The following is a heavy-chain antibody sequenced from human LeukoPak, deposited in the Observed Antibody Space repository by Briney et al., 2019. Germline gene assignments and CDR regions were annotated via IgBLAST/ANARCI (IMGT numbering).Heavy chain of an antibody. CDR2: IYHSGST. V-gene: IGHV4-59*08. CDR1: GGSINSYY. Sequence: SETLSLTCTVSGGSINSYYWSWIRQPPGEGLEWIGYIYHSGSTNYNPSLKSRVTISVDTSNNKFSLKLTSLTAADTAVYYCVRHLSAGRPAFDIWGQGTMVTVSS. CDR3: VRHLSAGRPAFDI. J-gene: IGHJ3*02. D-gene: IGHD2-15*01.